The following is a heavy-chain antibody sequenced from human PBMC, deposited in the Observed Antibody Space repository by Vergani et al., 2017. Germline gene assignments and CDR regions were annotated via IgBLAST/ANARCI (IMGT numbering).Heavy chain of an antibody. V-gene: IGHV3-30*02. CDR2: IQFDGSNH. CDR3: AKHFRCWGIDY. Sequence: QVQLVESGGGVVQRGGSLRLSCATSGFTLSNYDMQWIRQGPGKGLEFVAFIQFDGSNHYYADSVKGRFTLTRDFSKNTLYLQMNSLRTDDTARYYCAKHFRCWGIDYWCQGTQVIVSS. CDR1: GFTLSNYD. J-gene: IGHJ4*02. D-gene: IGHD3-16*01.